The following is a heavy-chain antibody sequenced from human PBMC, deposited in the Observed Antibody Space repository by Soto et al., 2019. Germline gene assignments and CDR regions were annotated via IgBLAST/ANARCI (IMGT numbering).Heavy chain of an antibody. V-gene: IGHV1-18*01. J-gene: IGHJ4*02. D-gene: IGHD3-22*01. CDR1: GYTFTNQG. CDR2: ISAYNGNT. Sequence: ASVKVSCKASGYTFTNQGISWVRQAPGQGLEWMGWISAYNGNTNYAQKLQGRVTMTTDTSTSTAYMELRSLRSDDTAVYYCARDGYYYDSSGYYLPMAFDYWGQGTLVTVSS. CDR3: ARDGYYYDSSGYYLPMAFDY.